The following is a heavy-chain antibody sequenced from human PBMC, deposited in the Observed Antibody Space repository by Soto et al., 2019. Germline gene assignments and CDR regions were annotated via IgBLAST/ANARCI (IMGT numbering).Heavy chain of an antibody. CDR1: GFTFSSYS. Sequence: EVQLVESGGGLVQPGGSLRLSCAASGFTFSSYSMNWVRQAPGKGLEWVSYISSSSSTIYYADSVKGRFTISRDNAKNSLYLQRNSLRDEDTALYYCARDRGEAVAGLGYYYYYGMDVWGQGTTVTVSS. CDR2: ISSSSSTI. CDR3: ARDRGEAVAGLGYYYYYGMDV. J-gene: IGHJ6*02. D-gene: IGHD6-19*01. V-gene: IGHV3-48*02.